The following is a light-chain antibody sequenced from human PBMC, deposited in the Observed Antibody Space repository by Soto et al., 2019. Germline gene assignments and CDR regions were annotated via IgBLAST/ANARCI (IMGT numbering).Light chain of an antibody. J-gene: IGKJ2*01. Sequence: EIVMTQSPATLSVSPGERATLSYRASQSVSSNLAWYQQKPGQAPRLLIYGASTRATGIPARFSGSGSGTEFTLIISSLQSEDFAVYYCQQYDNWPVTFGQGTKLQIK. CDR1: QSVSSN. CDR3: QQYDNWPVT. V-gene: IGKV3D-15*01. CDR2: GAS.